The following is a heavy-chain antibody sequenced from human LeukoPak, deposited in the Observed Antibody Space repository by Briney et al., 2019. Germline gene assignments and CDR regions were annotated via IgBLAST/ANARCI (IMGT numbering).Heavy chain of an antibody. V-gene: IGHV3-30*18. J-gene: IGHJ4*02. CDR3: AKDLGDIVVVVAAIDY. CDR1: GFTFSSYG. D-gene: IGHD2-15*01. CDR2: ISYDGSNK. Sequence: PGRSLRLSCAASGFTFSSYGMHWVRQAPGKGLEWVAVISYDGSNKYYADSVKGRFTISRDNSKNTLYLQMNSLRAEDTAVYYCAKDLGDIVVVVAAIDYWGQGTLVTVSS.